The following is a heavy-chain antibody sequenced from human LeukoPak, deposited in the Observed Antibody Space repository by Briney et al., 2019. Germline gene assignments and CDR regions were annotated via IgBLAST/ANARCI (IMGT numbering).Heavy chain of an antibody. V-gene: IGHV1-46*01. Sequence: GASVKVSCKASGYTFTSYYMHWVRQAPGQGLEWMVIINPSGGSTSYAQKFQGRVTMTRDTSTSTVYMELSSLRSEDTAVYYCARAPRDTMVRGVYYYYGMDVWGQGTTVTVSS. CDR3: ARAPRDTMVRGVYYYYGMDV. CDR2: INPSGGST. J-gene: IGHJ6*02. D-gene: IGHD3-10*01. CDR1: GYTFTSYY.